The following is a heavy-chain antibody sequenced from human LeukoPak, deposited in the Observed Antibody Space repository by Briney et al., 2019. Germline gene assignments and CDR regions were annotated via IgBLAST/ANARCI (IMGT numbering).Heavy chain of an antibody. CDR1: GYTFTGYY. V-gene: IGHV1-2*02. Sequence: ASVKVSCKASGYTFTGYYMHWVRQAPGQGLEWMGWINPNSGGTNYAQKFQGRVTMTRDTSISTAYMELSRLRSDDTAVYYCAREIPPYPPFDYWGQGALVTVSS. CDR3: AREIPPYPPFDY. D-gene: IGHD2-2*02. CDR2: INPNSGGT. J-gene: IGHJ4*02.